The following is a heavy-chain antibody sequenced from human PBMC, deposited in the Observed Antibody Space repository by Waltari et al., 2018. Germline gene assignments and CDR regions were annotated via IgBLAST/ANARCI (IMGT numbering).Heavy chain of an antibody. Sequence: QVQLQESGPGLVKPSETLSLTCAFSGYSIRSGYYWGCIRQPPGKGLEWFGTIYHTGSTYYNPSLKSRVTISLDASKNQFSLKLSSVTAADTAVYYWARQNYYDSSGYYPDYWGQGTLVTVSS. CDR1: GYSIRSGYY. J-gene: IGHJ4*02. D-gene: IGHD3-22*01. V-gene: IGHV4-38-2*01. CDR3: ARQNYYDSSGYYPDY. CDR2: IYHTGST.